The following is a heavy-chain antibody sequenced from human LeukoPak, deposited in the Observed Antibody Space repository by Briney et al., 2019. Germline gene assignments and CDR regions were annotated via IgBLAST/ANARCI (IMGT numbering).Heavy chain of an antibody. V-gene: IGHV4-39*01. D-gene: IGHD3-22*01. J-gene: IGHJ4*01. CDR3: ARGYDY. CDR1: GGSLSGSSYY. CDR2: INDSGKT. Sequence: PAETLSLTCSVSGGSLSGSSYYWAWVRQPRGRGLEWIGIINDSGKTYYNPSLRSRVTISVDTSKNQFSLKVNSVTAADTAVYYCARGYDYWGQGTLVTVSS.